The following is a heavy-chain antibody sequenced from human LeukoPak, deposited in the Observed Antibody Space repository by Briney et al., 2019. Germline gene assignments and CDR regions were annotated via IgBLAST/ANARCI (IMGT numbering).Heavy chain of an antibody. CDR2: MYRTGTT. CDR3: ARDLTGAFDY. V-gene: IGHV4-61*02. J-gene: IGHJ4*02. D-gene: IGHD3-9*01. CDR1: GGSITSGYYY. Sequence: PSETLSLTCSVSGGSITSGYYYWCWIRQSPEKGLEWIGRMYRTGTTNYNPSLKSRVTMSRDTSKNQFSLNLSSVTAADTAVYYCARDLTGAFDYWGQGTLVTVSS.